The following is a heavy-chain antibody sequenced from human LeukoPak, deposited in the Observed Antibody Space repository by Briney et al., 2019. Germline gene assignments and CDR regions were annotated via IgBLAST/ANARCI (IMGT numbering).Heavy chain of an antibody. CDR1: GDSVSSNSAA. CDR3: AREPSITMIVRALHAFDI. CDR2: TYYRSKWYN. J-gene: IGHJ3*02. Sequence: SQTLSLTCAISGDSVSSNSAAWNWIRQSPSRGLEWLGRTYYRSKWYNDYAVSVKSRITINPDTSKNQFSLQLNSVTPEDTAVYYCAREPSITMIVRALHAFDIWGQGTMVTVSS. D-gene: IGHD3-22*01. V-gene: IGHV6-1*01.